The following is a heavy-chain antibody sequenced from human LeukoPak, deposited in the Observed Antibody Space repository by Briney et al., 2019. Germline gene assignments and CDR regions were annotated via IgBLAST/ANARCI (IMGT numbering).Heavy chain of an antibody. V-gene: IGHV1-69*13. J-gene: IGHJ4*02. D-gene: IGHD1-26*01. CDR1: GGTFSSYA. CDR2: IIPIFGTA. Sequence: SVKVSCKASGGTFSSYAISWVRQAPGQGLEWMGGIIPIFGTANYAQKFQGRVTITADESTSTAYMELSSLRSDDTAVYYCARELPGATRGFDYWGQGTLVTVSS. CDR3: ARELPGATRGFDY.